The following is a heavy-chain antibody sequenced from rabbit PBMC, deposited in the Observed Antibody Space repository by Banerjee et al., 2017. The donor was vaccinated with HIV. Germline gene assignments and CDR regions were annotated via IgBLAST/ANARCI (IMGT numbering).Heavy chain of an antibody. CDR1: GFSFSSGYW. J-gene: IGHJ4*01. Sequence: QEQLEESGGDLVKPEGSLTLTCTASGFSFSSGYWICWVRQAPGKGLEWIACIGTSRGNTYYASWAKGRFTISKTSSPTVILQMTSLTAADTATYFCARDASSGNAFYYFNLWGQGTLVTVS. CDR2: IGTSRGNT. D-gene: IGHD1-1*01. CDR3: ARDASSGNAFYYFNL. V-gene: IGHV1S45*01.